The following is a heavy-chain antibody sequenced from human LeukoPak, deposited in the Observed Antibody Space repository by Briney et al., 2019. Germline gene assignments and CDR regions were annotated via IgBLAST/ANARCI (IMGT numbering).Heavy chain of an antibody. V-gene: IGHV3-48*01. Sequence: GGSLRLSCAASGFTFSSYSMNWVRQAPGKGLEWVAYISSSSSTIYYADSVKGRFTISSDNAKNSLYLQMNSLRAEDTAVYYCAKAADDIVATTINYYSYYMDVWGKGTTVTVSS. D-gene: IGHD5-12*01. J-gene: IGHJ6*03. CDR2: ISSSSSTI. CDR3: AKAADDIVATTINYYSYYMDV. CDR1: GFTFSSYS.